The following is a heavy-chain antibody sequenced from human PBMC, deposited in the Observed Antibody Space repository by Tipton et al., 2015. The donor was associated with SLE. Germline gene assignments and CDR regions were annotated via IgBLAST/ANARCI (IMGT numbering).Heavy chain of an antibody. J-gene: IGHJ4*02. CDR3: ARGKYYFDY. CDR2: IKEDGSEK. D-gene: IGHD2/OR15-2a*01. V-gene: IGHV3-7*01. Sequence: SLRLSCVASGFRFDDHAMHWVRLAPGKGLEWVANIKEDGSEKHYVDSVKDRLTISRDNAKNSLYLQMNSLRAEDTAVYYCARGKYYFDYWGQGTLVTVSS. CDR1: GFRFDDHA.